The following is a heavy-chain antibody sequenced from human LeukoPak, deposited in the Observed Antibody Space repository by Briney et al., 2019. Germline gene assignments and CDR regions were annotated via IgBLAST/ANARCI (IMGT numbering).Heavy chain of an antibody. Sequence: PGGSLRLSCAASGFTFSSYGMHWVRQAPGKGLEWVAVISYDGSNKYYADSVKGRFTISRDNSKNTLYLQMNSLRAEDTAVYYCAKEDTAMVTDYWGQGTLVTVSS. D-gene: IGHD5-18*01. V-gene: IGHV3-30*18. CDR3: AKEDTAMVTDY. CDR2: ISYDGSNK. CDR1: GFTFSSYG. J-gene: IGHJ4*02.